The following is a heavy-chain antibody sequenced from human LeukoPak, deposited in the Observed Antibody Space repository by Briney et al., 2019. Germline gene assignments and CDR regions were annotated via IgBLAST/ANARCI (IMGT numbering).Heavy chain of an antibody. J-gene: IGHJ4*02. D-gene: IGHD3-22*01. CDR2: IYYSGST. Sequence: SETLSLTCTVSGGSISSSSYYWGWIRQPPGKGLEWIGSIYYSGSTYYNPSLKSRVTISVDTSKNQFSLKLSSVTAADTAVYYCANRYYDSSGSHYYFDYWGQGTLVTVSS. CDR3: ANRYYDSSGSHYYFDY. CDR1: GGSISSSSYY. V-gene: IGHV4-39*01.